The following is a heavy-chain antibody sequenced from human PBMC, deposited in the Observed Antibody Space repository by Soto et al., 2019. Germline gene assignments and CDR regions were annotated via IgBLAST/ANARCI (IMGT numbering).Heavy chain of an antibody. CDR1: GFTFSSYG. CDR2: IWYDGSNK. J-gene: IGHJ5*02. V-gene: IGHV3-33*01. D-gene: IGHD3-22*01. CDR3: ARDVLYYYDSSDRLNWFDP. Sequence: GGSLRLSCAASGFTFSSYGMHWVRQAPGKGLEWVAVIWYDGSNKYYADSVKGRFTISRDNSKNTLYLQMNSLRAEDTAVYYCARDVLYYYDSSDRLNWFDPWGQGTLVTVSS.